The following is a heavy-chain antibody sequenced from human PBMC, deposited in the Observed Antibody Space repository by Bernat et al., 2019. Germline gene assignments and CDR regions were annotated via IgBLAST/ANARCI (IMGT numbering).Heavy chain of an antibody. D-gene: IGHD6-13*01. CDR3: ARAYSSSWYDY. V-gene: IGHV3-48*01. Sequence: EVQLVESGGGLVQPGGSLRLSCAASGFTFSTYSMNWVRQAPGRGLEWVSYISSSSSTIYYADSVKGRVTISRDNAKNSVYLQMNSLRAEDTAVYYCARAYSSSWYDYWGQGTLVTVSS. CDR1: GFTFSTYS. J-gene: IGHJ4*02. CDR2: ISSSSSTI.